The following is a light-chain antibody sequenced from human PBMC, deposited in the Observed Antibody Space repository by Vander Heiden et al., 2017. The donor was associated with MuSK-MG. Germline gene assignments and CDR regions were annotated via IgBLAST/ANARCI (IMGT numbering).Light chain of an antibody. CDR1: QNLLQSSNNKNY. J-gene: IGKJ2*01. V-gene: IGKV4-1*01. Sequence: DIVMIQSPDSLALSLGKRATISCKSSQNLLQSSNNKNYLSWYQQRPGQPPRLLFYWASARDSGVPDRFSDSGSGTDFTLSISSLQAEDVAIYYCHQDDATPYTFGQGTKLEIK. CDR3: HQDDATPYT. CDR2: WAS.